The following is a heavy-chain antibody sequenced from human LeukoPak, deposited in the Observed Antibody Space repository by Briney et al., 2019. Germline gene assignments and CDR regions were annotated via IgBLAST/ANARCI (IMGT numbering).Heavy chain of an antibody. CDR2: ISSSSSYI. V-gene: IGHV3-21*01. J-gene: IGHJ6*02. Sequence: PGRSLGLSCAASGFTFSSYSMNSVRHAPGKGLEWVSSISSSSSYIYYADSVKGRFTISRDNAKNSLYLHMNSLRAEDTGVYYCARIGTTTRGPAGLDVWGQGTTVTVSS. D-gene: IGHD2/OR15-2a*01. CDR1: GFTFSSYS. CDR3: ARIGTTTRGPAGLDV.